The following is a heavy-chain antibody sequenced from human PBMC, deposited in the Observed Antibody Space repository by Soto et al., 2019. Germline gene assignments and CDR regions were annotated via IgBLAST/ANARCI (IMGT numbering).Heavy chain of an antibody. Sequence: GGSLRLSCAASGFTFSSYAMSWVRQAPGKGLEWVSAISGNGSNTYYADSVKGRFTISRDNSKNTLYLQMNSLRAEDTAVYYCAKDLRPLRYFDWLSGMTGPPWGQGTLVTVSS. CDR3: AKDLRPLRYFDWLSGMTGPP. D-gene: IGHD3-9*01. CDR1: GFTFSSYA. V-gene: IGHV3-23*01. CDR2: ISGNGSNT. J-gene: IGHJ5*02.